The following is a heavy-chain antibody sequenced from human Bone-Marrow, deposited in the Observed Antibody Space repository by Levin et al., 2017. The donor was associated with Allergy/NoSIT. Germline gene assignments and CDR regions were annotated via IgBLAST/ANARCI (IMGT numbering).Heavy chain of an antibody. J-gene: IGHJ6*03. CDR1: GASINNHH. Sequence: NTSETLSLTCTVSGASINNHHWSWIRQPPGKGLEWIGYMYKTSSANFNPSLKSRVSMSADMSKNQFSLSLSSVTAADTAVYYCTRQAYGTRYYSRSPKNKQDDYYYMDVWGRGTTVTVSS. V-gene: IGHV4-59*11. D-gene: IGHD3-10*01. CDR3: TRQAYGTRYYSRSPKNKQDDYYYMDV. CDR2: MYKTSSA.